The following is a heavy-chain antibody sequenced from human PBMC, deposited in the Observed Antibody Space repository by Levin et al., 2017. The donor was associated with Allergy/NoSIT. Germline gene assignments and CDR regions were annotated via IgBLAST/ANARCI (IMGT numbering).Heavy chain of an antibody. CDR2: VRQSGSEK. D-gene: IGHD1-14*01. CDR3: ARTPGRTRYFDY. V-gene: IGHV3-7*01. CDR1: GFTFGDFW. J-gene: IGHJ4*02. Sequence: GGSLKLSCAASGFTFGDFWMNWVRQAPGKGLEWVANVRQSGSEKFYVDSVKGRFSISRDNAKNSLYLQMNSLRAEDSAVYYCARTPGRTRYFDYWGQGTLVAVSS.